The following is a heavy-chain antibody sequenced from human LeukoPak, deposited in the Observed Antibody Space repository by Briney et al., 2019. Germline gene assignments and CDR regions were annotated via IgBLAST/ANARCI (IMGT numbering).Heavy chain of an antibody. V-gene: IGHV3-21*01. Sequence: PGGSLRLSCAASGFTFSSYSMNWVRQAPGKGLEWVSSISSSSSYIYYADSVKGRFTISRDNAKNSLYLQMNSLRAEDTAVYYCTRARHYSGGSGLVWFDRWGQGTLVTVSS. CDR2: ISSSSSYI. CDR1: GFTFSSYS. D-gene: IGHD2-15*01. CDR3: TRARHYSGGSGLVWFDR. J-gene: IGHJ5*02.